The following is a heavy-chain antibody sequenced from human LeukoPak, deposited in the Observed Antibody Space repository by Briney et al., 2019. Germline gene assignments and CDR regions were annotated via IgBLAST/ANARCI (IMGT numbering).Heavy chain of an antibody. CDR3: ARDNVAVAGTDY. V-gene: IGHV3-66*01. Sequence: GGSLRLSCAASGFTVSSNYMTWVRQAPGKGLEWVSVIYSGGSTYYADSVKGRFTISRDNSKSTPYLQMNSLRAEDTAVYYCARDNVAVAGTDYWGQGTLVTVSS. CDR1: GFTVSSNY. J-gene: IGHJ4*02. D-gene: IGHD6-19*01. CDR2: IYSGGST.